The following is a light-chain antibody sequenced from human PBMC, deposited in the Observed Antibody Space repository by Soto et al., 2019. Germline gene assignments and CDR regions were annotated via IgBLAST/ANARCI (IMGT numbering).Light chain of an antibody. CDR3: LQRRIWPEEVT. J-gene: IGKJ3*01. V-gene: IGKV3-11*01. Sequence: EIVLTQSPDTLSLSPGERATLSCRASQSVSSSLAWYQQKPGQAPRLLIYDASNRATGIPARFSGSGSGTDCALAISSLEPEDFAVYYCLQRRIWPEEVTFGPGTKVDIK. CDR1: QSVSSS. CDR2: DAS.